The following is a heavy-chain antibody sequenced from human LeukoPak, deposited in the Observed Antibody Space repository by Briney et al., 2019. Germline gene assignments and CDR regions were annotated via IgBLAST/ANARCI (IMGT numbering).Heavy chain of an antibody. V-gene: IGHV4-31*03. CDR2: IYYSGST. CDR3: ARGGTIFGVVSKFDDAFDI. CDR1: GGSIRSGSYY. Sequence: SETLSLTCTVSGGSIRSGSYYWSWFRPHPGKGLGWFGYIYYSGSTYYHPPLKSRVTISVDTSKNHFSLKLSSVTAADTAVYYCARGGTIFGVVSKFDDAFDIWGQGTMVTVSS. D-gene: IGHD3-3*01. J-gene: IGHJ3*02.